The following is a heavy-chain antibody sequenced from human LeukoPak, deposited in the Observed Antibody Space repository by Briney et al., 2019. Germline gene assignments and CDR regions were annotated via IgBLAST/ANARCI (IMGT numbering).Heavy chain of an antibody. D-gene: IGHD3-22*01. J-gene: IGHJ4*02. CDR1: GYSISSGSY. CDR2: IHHGGST. Sequence: SESLSLTCTVSGYSISSGSYWGWIRQPPGKGLEWIGSIHHGGSTYYNPSLKSRVTISVDTSKNQFSLQLSSVTAADTALYYCARVEDYDSSGYYSFDYWGQGTLVTVSS. V-gene: IGHV4-38-2*02. CDR3: ARVEDYDSSGYYSFDY.